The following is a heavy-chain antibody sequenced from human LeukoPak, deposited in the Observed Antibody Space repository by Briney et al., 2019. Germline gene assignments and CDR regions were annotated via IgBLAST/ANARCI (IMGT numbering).Heavy chain of an antibody. CDR2: IKKEGSEK. CDR3: ARDGLSAALDY. D-gene: IGHD6-13*01. Sequence: GGPLRLSCAASGFTFSVFYMSLVPQAPRKGLELMANIKKEGSEKYYALSVRGRFTTSRDNAKKSLYLHMNSLRPEDTDVYYCARDGLSAALDYWGKGALVTVSS. CDR1: GFTFSVFY. J-gene: IGHJ4*02. V-gene: IGHV3-7*01.